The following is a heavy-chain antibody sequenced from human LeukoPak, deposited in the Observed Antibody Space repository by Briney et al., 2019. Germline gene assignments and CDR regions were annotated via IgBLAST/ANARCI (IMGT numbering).Heavy chain of an antibody. CDR2: VRYTGSM. D-gene: IGHD1-1*01. V-gene: IGHV4-31*11. J-gene: IGHJ4*02. CDR3: ARDGPTRSLYL. Sequence: PSQTLSLTCAVSGDSISSGSYYWSWVRQHPGKGLEWIGCVRYTGSMYYDPSPKSRITISIDTSKNQFSLRLDSVTAADTAVYYCARDGPTRSLYLWGQGILVTVSS. CDR1: GDSISSGSYY.